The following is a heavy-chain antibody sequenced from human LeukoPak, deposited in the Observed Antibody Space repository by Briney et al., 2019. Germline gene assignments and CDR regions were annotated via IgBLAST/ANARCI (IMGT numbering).Heavy chain of an antibody. D-gene: IGHD3-9*01. CDR3: AKGQQYYDPLTGNYDNYYMDV. V-gene: IGHV3-23*01. CDR2: ISGSGGST. Sequence: SGGSLRLSCAASGFTFSSYVMSWVRQAPGKGLECVSTISGSGGSTHYADSVKGRFTISRDDSKNTLYLQMNSLRAEDTAVYYCAKGQQYYDPLTGNYDNYYMDVWGKGTTVTVSS. CDR1: GFTFSSYV. J-gene: IGHJ6*03.